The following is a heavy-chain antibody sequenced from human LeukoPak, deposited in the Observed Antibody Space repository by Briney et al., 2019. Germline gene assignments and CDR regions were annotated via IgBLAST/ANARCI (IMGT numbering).Heavy chain of an antibody. D-gene: IGHD5-18*01. CDR1: GFTFSSAA. Sequence: GGSLRLSCAASGFTFSSAAMSWVRQAPGKGLEWVSAISNNGGYTYYADSVQGRFTISRDNSKSTLCLQMNSLRAEDTAVYYCAKDQHTAMVTQFDYWGQGTLITVSS. V-gene: IGHV3-23*01. CDR3: AKDQHTAMVTQFDY. CDR2: ISNNGGYT. J-gene: IGHJ4*02.